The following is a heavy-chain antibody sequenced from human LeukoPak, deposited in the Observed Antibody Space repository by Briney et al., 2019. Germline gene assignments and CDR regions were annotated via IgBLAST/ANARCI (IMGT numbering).Heavy chain of an antibody. Sequence: ASVKVSCKASGYTFTGYYMHWVRQAPGQGLEWMGWINPNSGGTNYAQKFQGRVTMTRDTSTSTVYMELSSLRSEDTAVYYCARERYSSSWYGRPGGFDYWGQGTLVTVSS. D-gene: IGHD6-13*01. CDR2: INPNSGGT. CDR1: GYTFTGYY. J-gene: IGHJ4*02. V-gene: IGHV1-2*02. CDR3: ARERYSSSWYGRPGGFDY.